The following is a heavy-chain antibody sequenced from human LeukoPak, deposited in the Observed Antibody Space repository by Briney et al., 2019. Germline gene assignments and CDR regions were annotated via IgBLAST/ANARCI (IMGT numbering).Heavy chain of an antibody. CDR3: ARDRAGDLDY. D-gene: IGHD7-27*01. CDR1: GFTFSSYA. Sequence: PGGSLRLSCAASGFTFSSYAMHWVRQAPGKGLEWVAVISYDGSNKYYADSVKGRFTISRDNSKNTLYLQMNSLRAEDTAVYYCARDRAGDLDYWGQGTLVTVSS. V-gene: IGHV3-30-3*01. J-gene: IGHJ4*02. CDR2: ISYDGSNK.